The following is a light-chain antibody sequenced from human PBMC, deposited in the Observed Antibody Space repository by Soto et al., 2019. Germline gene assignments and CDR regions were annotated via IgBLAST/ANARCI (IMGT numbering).Light chain of an antibody. CDR1: QSVSRSY. V-gene: IGKV3-20*01. Sequence: EVVLTQSPGTLSLSPGERATLSCRASQSVSRSYLAWYQQKPCQAPRLLIYDASRRATALPDRFSGSGSGTDFTRTISRLEPEDLAVYYCRQYGGSPYTFGQGTQLEIE. CDR3: RQYGGSPYT. CDR2: DAS. J-gene: IGKJ2*01.